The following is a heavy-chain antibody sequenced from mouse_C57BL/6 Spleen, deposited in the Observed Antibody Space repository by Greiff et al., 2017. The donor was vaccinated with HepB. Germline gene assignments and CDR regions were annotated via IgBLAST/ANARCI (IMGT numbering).Heavy chain of an antibody. Sequence: QVQLQQPGAELVKPGASVKLSCKASGYTFTSYWMHWVKQRPGQGLEWIGMIHPNSGSTNYNEKFKSKATLTVDKSSSTAYMQLSSLTSEDSAVYYCAREGGQLRPGDYWGQGTLVTVSA. CDR1: GYTFTSYW. V-gene: IGHV1-64*01. CDR3: AREGGQLRPGDY. D-gene: IGHD3-2*02. CDR2: IHPNSGST. J-gene: IGHJ3*01.